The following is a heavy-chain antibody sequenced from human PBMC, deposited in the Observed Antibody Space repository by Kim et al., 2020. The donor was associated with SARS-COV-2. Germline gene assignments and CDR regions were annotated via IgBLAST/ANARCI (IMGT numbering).Heavy chain of an antibody. Sequence: GGSLRLSCAASGFTFSDYYMSWIRQAPGKGLEWVSYISSSGSTIYYADSVKGRFTISRDNAKNSLYLQMNSLRAEDMAVYYCARDRLRYCSSTSCYYYYYMDVWGKGTTVTVSS. V-gene: IGHV3-11*01. CDR2: ISSSGSTI. J-gene: IGHJ6*03. CDR1: GFTFSDYY. CDR3: ARDRLRYCSSTSCYYYYYMDV. D-gene: IGHD2-2*01.